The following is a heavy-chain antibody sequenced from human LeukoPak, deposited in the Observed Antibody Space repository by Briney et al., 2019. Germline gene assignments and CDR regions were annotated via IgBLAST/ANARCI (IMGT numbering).Heavy chain of an antibody. J-gene: IGHJ5*02. Sequence: SETLSLTCAVSGWSFNDYYWSWVRQPPGKGLEWIGEINARGDTNYNPSLKSRVTISVDTSKKQFSLMLTSLIAADTALYYCARGQVPTARGYNWFDAWGQGTLDTVSS. CDR2: INARGDT. CDR3: ARGQVPTARGYNWFDA. CDR1: GWSFNDYY. V-gene: IGHV4-34*01. D-gene: IGHD2-2*01.